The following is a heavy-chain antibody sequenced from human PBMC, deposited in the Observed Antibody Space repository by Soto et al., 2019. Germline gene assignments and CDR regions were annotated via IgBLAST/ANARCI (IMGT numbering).Heavy chain of an antibody. D-gene: IGHD3-10*01. CDR2: INPSGGST. Sequence: ASVKVSYKASGYTFTSYYMHWVRQAPGQGLEWMGIINPSGGSTSYAQKFQGRVTMTRDTSTSTVYMELSSLRSEDTAVYYCARDSVVRGVSAGMDVWGQGTTVTVSS. V-gene: IGHV1-46*01. CDR3: ARDSVVRGVSAGMDV. J-gene: IGHJ6*02. CDR1: GYTFTSYY.